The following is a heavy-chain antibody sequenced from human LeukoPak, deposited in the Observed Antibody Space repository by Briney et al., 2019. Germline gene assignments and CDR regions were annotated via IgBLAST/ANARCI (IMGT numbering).Heavy chain of an antibody. J-gene: IGHJ6*02. D-gene: IGHD6-19*01. CDR2: IYYSGST. CDR1: GGSTSSYY. CDR3: ARDGVGYSSGWPYYYYGMDV. V-gene: IGHV4-59*12. Sequence: SETLSLTCTVSGGSTSSYYWSWIRQPPGKGLEWIGYIYYSGSTNYNPSLKSRLTILIDTSKNQFSLKLSSVTAADTAVYYCARDGVGYSSGWPYYYYGMDVWGQGTTVTVSS.